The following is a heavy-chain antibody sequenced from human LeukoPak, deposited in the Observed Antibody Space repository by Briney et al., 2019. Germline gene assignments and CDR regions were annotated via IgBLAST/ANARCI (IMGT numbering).Heavy chain of an antibody. J-gene: IGHJ6*02. D-gene: IGHD4-11*01. Sequence: PSQTLSLTCTVSGVSTRSGDYSWNWIRQHPGKGLEWIGYINYSGSTSYNPYLTSRVTMSVDTYKNQYSRKLSSVTAADSSIYYCARDHTETSSLNFRNFYYYGMDIWGQGTTVIVSS. CDR1: GVSTRSGDYS. V-gene: IGHV4-31*03. CDR2: INYSGST. CDR3: ARDHTETSSLNFRNFYYYGMDI.